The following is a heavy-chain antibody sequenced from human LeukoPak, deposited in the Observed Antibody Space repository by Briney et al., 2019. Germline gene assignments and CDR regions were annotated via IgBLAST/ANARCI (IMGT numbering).Heavy chain of an antibody. V-gene: IGHV4-59*01. J-gene: IGHJ4*02. CDR3: ARTIAAAGTVFDY. CDR1: GGSLSSYY. Sequence: SETLSLTCTVSGGSLSSYYWSWVRQPPGKGLEWIGYIYCSGSTNYNPSLKSRVTISVDTSKNQFSLKLSSVTAADTAVYYCARTIAAAGTVFDYWGQGTLVTVSS. D-gene: IGHD6-13*01. CDR2: IYCSGST.